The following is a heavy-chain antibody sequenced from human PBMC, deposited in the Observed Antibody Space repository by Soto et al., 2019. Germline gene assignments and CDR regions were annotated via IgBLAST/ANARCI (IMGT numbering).Heavy chain of an antibody. V-gene: IGHV3-9*01. CDR3: AKDMGSSWYRGFDY. Sequence: EVQLVESGGGLVQPGRSLRLSCAASGFTFDDYAMHWVRQAPGKGLEWVSGISWNSGSIGYADSVKGRFTISRDNAKNSLYLQMNSLRAEDTALYYCAKDMGSSWYRGFDYWGQGTLVTVSS. CDR2: ISWNSGSI. J-gene: IGHJ4*02. D-gene: IGHD6-13*01. CDR1: GFTFDDYA.